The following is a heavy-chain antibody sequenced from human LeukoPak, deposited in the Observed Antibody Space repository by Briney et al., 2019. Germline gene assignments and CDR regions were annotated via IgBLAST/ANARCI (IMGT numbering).Heavy chain of an antibody. J-gene: IGHJ6*03. V-gene: IGHV5-51*01. Sequence: GESLKIPCKGSGYSFTTYWIGWVRQMPGKGLEWMGIIYPGDSDTRYSPSFQGQVTISADKSISTAYLQWSSLKASDTAMYYCARMRPDDGSGYYYYYYYIDVWGKGTTVTVSS. CDR3: ARMRPDDGSGYYYYYYYIDV. CDR1: GYSFTTYW. D-gene: IGHD3-3*01. CDR2: IYPGDSDT.